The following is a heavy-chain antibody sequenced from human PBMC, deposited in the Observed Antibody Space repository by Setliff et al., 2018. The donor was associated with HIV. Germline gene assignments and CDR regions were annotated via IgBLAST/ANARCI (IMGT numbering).Heavy chain of an antibody. CDR1: GGTFSSYA. CDR3: ATDCVVVGGTGSLDS. V-gene: IGHV1-69*10. CDR2: IIPILGIA. J-gene: IGHJ4*02. D-gene: IGHD2-21*01. Sequence: ASVKVSCKASGGTFSSYAISWVRQAPGQGLEWMGGIIPILGIANYAQKFQGRVTITADKSTSTAYMELSSLRSEDTAVYYCATDCVVVGGTGSLDSWGQGTLVTVSS.